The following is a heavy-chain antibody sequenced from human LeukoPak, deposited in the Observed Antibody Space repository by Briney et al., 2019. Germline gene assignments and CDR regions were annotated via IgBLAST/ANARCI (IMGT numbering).Heavy chain of an antibody. Sequence: PGRSLRLSCAASGFTFSSYAMHWVRQAPGKGLEWVAVISYDGSNKYYADSVKGRFTISRDNSKNTLYLQMNSLRAEDTAVYYCARDEAEWELPRWIDYWGQGTLVTVSS. CDR2: ISYDGSNK. V-gene: IGHV3-30-3*01. CDR1: GFTFSSYA. D-gene: IGHD1-26*01. CDR3: ARDEAEWELPRWIDY. J-gene: IGHJ4*02.